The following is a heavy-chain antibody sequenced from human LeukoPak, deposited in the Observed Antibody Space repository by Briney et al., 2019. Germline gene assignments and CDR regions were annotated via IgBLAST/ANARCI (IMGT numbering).Heavy chain of an antibody. J-gene: IGHJ4*02. Sequence: ASVKVSCMASGYTFTGYYMHWVRQAPGQGLERMGWINPNSGGTNYAQKFQGRVTMTRDTSISTAYMELSRLRSDDTAVYYCARVVDGYIPYDYWGQGTLVTVSS. CDR2: INPNSGGT. D-gene: IGHD5-24*01. V-gene: IGHV1-2*02. CDR3: ARVVDGYIPYDY. CDR1: GYTFTGYY.